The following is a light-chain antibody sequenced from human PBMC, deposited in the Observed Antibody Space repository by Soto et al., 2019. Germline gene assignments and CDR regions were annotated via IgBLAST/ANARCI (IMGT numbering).Light chain of an antibody. J-gene: IGLJ1*01. V-gene: IGLV2-14*03. Sequence: QSALTQPASLSGSPGQSITISCTGTSSDIGGYNYVSWYQQHPGKAPKLIIHDVTNRPSGVSDRFFGSKSGNTASLTISGLPAEDAADYYCSSYRASSTTHDVFGTGTKLTVL. CDR2: DVT. CDR1: SSDIGGYNY. CDR3: SSYRASSTTHDV.